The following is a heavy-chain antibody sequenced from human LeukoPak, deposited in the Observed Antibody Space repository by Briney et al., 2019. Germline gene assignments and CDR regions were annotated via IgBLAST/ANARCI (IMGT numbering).Heavy chain of an antibody. Sequence: GGSLRLSCAASGFTFSSYAMHWVRQAPGKGLEWVAVISYDGSNKYYADSVKGRFTISRDNSKNTLYLQMNSLRAEDTAVYYCAREGKAVAGRSSGGAFDIWGQGTMVTVSS. CDR3: AREGKAVAGRSSGGAFDI. D-gene: IGHD6-19*01. J-gene: IGHJ3*02. CDR2: ISYDGSNK. CDR1: GFTFSSYA. V-gene: IGHV3-30*04.